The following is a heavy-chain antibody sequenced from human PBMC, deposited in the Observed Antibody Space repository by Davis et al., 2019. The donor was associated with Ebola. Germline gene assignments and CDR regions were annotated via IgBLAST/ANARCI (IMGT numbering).Heavy chain of an antibody. D-gene: IGHD2-2*01. CDR2: ISSSSSYI. CDR1: GFTFSSYS. V-gene: IGHV3-21*01. Sequence: GESLKVSCAASGFTFSSYSMNWVRQAPGKGLEWVSSISSSSSYIYYADSVKGRFTISRDNAKNSLYLQMNSLRAEDTAVYYCTSWVPAANFDYWGQGTLVTVSS. J-gene: IGHJ4*02. CDR3: TSWVPAANFDY.